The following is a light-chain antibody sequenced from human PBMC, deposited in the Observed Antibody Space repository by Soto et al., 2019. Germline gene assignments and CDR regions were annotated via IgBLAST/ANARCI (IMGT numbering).Light chain of an antibody. Sequence: EIVMTQSPATLSASPGERATLSSRASQSVSSNLAWYQQKPGQAPRLLMYRASTRATGIPARFSGSGSGTEFTLTISSLQSEDFAVYYCQHYNNWPPYTFGQGTKVDIK. CDR3: QHYNNWPPYT. V-gene: IGKV3-15*01. CDR2: RAS. J-gene: IGKJ2*01. CDR1: QSVSSN.